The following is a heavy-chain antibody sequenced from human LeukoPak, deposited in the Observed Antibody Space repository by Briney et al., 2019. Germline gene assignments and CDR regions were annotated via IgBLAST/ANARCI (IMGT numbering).Heavy chain of an antibody. CDR2: IIPIFGTA. V-gene: IGHV1-69*05. CDR3: ARDLFVRITMIVEYGFDI. D-gene: IGHD3-22*01. J-gene: IGHJ3*02. CDR1: GGTFSSCA. Sequence: SVKVSCKASGGTFSSCAISWVRRAPGQGLEWMGRIIPIFGTANYAQKFQGRVTITTDESTSTAYMELSSLRSEDTAVYYCARDLFVRITMIVEYGFDIWGQGTMVTVSS.